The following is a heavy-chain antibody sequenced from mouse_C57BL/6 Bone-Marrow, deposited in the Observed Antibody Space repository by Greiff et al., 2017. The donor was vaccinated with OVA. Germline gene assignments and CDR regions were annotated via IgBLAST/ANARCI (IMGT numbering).Heavy chain of an antibody. CDR3: TRWDYYGSSPYYAMDY. D-gene: IGHD1-1*01. J-gene: IGHJ4*01. V-gene: IGHV1-15*01. CDR1: GYTFTDYE. CDR2: IDPETGGT. Sequence: VQLQQSGAELVRPGASVTLSCTASGYTFTDYEMHWVKQTPVHGLEWIGAIDPETGGTAYNQKFKGKAILTADNSSSTAYLELRSLTSEDSAVYYCTRWDYYGSSPYYAMDYWGQGTSVTVSS.